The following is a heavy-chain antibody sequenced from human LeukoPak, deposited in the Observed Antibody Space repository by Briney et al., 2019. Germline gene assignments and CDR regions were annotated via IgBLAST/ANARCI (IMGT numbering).Heavy chain of an antibody. CDR3: TREVSGWRGGAFDL. CDR2: ITFSSSHI. D-gene: IGHD6-19*01. V-gene: IGHV3-21*01. CDR1: GFTFSGYV. Sequence: GGSLRLSCAASGFTFSGYVMTWVRQAPGKGLEGVSSITFSSSHIYYADSVKGRFTISRDNTKDSLYLQMNSLRVDDTAVYYCTREVSGWRGGAFDLWGQGTMVTVSS. J-gene: IGHJ3*01.